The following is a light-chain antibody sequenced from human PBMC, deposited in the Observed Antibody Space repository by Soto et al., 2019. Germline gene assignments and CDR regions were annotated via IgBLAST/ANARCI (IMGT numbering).Light chain of an antibody. CDR3: MQSIQLPRT. Sequence: DIVMTQTPLSLSVTPGQPASISCKSSQSLLHSDGVTYFYWYLQKPGQPPHLLIYEVSNRFPGVPDRFSGSGSGTDFTLRISRVEAEDVGVYYCMQSIQLPRTFGGGTKVEI. CDR1: QSLLHSDGVTY. J-gene: IGKJ4*01. CDR2: EVS. V-gene: IGKV2D-29*01.